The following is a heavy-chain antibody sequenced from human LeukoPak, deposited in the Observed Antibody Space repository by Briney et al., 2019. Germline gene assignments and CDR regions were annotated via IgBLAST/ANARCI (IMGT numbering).Heavy chain of an antibody. CDR2: IFYSGST. J-gene: IGHJ3*02. CDR1: GGSISTSSYY. Sequence: SETLSLTCAVSGGSISTSSYYWDWIRQPPGKGLEWIGNIFYSGSTYYNPSLKSRVTISVDTSKNEFSLKVTSVTAADTAVYFCVRDRNFDFDVLAGYDKRGSFDIWGQGTVVTVSS. V-gene: IGHV4-39*07. D-gene: IGHD3-9*01. CDR3: VRDRNFDFDVLAGYDKRGSFDI.